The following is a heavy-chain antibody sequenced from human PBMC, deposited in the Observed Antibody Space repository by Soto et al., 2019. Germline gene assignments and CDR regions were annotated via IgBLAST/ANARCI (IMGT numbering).Heavy chain of an antibody. V-gene: IGHV1-69*01. D-gene: IGHD3-22*01. J-gene: IGHJ1*01. Sequence: QVQLVQSGAEVKKPGSSVKVSCKASGGTFSSYAISWVRQAPGQGLEWMGGIIPIFGTANYAQKFQGRVTITADESTSTAYMELSSLRSEDTAVYYCARDSYYDSSGYPEYFQHWGQGTLVTVSS. CDR2: IIPIFGTA. CDR3: ARDSYYDSSGYPEYFQH. CDR1: GGTFSSYA.